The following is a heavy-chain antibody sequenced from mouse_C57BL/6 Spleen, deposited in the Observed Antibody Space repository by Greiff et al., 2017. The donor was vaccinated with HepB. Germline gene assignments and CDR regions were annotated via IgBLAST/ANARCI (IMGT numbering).Heavy chain of an antibody. Sequence: EVQGVESGGGLVKPGGSPKLSCAASGFTFSDYGMHWVRQAPEKGLEWVAYISSGSSTIYYADTVKGRFTISRDNAKNTLFLQMTSLRSEDTAMYYCARDYYGVDYWGQGTTLTVSS. V-gene: IGHV5-17*01. CDR3: ARDYYGVDY. D-gene: IGHD1-1*01. J-gene: IGHJ2*01. CDR1: GFTFSDYG. CDR2: ISSGSSTI.